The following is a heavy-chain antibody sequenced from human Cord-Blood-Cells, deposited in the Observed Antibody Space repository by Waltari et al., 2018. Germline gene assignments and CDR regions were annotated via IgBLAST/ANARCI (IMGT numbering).Heavy chain of an antibody. CDR2: INQSGRT. D-gene: IGHD1-26*01. CDR1: GGSFSGYY. CDR3: AGGLSVGGARYSLDS. Sequence: QVQLQQWGAGLLKPSETLSLTCAVYGGSFSGYYWSWIRQPQGKGLEWIGEINQSGRTNYNPSLKIRVTISVTPSKNQFSLRRGVLPAAARVGFYWAGGLSVGGARYSLDSGGQGTLFTVSS. V-gene: IGHV4-34*01. J-gene: IGHJ4*02.